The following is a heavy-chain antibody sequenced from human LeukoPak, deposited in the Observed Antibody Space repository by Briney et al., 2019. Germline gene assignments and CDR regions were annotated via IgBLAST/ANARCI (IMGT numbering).Heavy chain of an antibody. V-gene: IGHV1-18*01. J-gene: IGHJ4*02. CDR1: GYTFTSYG. Sequence: ASVKVSCKASGYTFTSYGISWVRQAPGQGLEWMGWISANNGNTNYAQKLQGRVTMTTDTSTSTAYMELRSLRAEDTAVYYCASMGDGYNYGVRDDYWGQGTLVTVSS. CDR3: ASMGDGYNYGVRDDY. D-gene: IGHD5-24*01. CDR2: ISANNGNT.